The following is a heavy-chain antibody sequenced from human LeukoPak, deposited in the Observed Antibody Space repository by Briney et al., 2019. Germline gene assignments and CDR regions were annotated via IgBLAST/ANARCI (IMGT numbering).Heavy chain of an antibody. CDR1: GFTFSNYW. Sequence: GGSLRLSCAASGFTFSNYWMDWVRQVPGKGPEWVANIKQDGIEKYFLGSVKGRFAISRDNAKNLLYLQMTSLRVEDTAVYYCAREGMVRGAPDAFDLWGQGTMVTVSS. CDR3: AREGMVRGAPDAFDL. V-gene: IGHV3-7*01. CDR2: IKQDGIEK. J-gene: IGHJ3*01. D-gene: IGHD3-10*01.